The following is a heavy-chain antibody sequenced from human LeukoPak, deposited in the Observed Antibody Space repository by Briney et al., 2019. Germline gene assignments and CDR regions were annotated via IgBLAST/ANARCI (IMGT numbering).Heavy chain of an antibody. CDR3: ARDLEDHNDY. Sequence: PGGSLRLSCAASGFTVSSSYMYWVRQAPGKGLEWVSFFYRGDSTYYAESVRGRFTISRDNSKNTLYLLMNSLIPEDTAVYYCARDLEDHNDYWGQGTLVTVSS. CDR2: FYRGDST. D-gene: IGHD1-14*01. V-gene: IGHV3-53*01. J-gene: IGHJ4*02. CDR1: GFTVSSSY.